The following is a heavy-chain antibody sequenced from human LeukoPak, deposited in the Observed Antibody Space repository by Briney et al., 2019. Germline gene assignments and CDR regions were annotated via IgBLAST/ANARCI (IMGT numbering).Heavy chain of an antibody. V-gene: IGHV3-23*01. J-gene: IGHJ4*02. D-gene: IGHD2-15*01. CDR2: ISGSASST. CDR3: AKAKALVYFDY. Sequence: PGGPLRLSCAASGFTFSSYGMSWVRQAPGKGLEWVSAISGSASSTYYADSVKGRFTISSDNSKNTLYLQMNSLRAEDTGVYYCAKAKALVYFDYWGQGTLVTVSS. CDR1: GFTFSSYG.